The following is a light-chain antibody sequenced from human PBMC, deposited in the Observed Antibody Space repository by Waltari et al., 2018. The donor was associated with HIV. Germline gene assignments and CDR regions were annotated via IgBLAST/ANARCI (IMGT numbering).Light chain of an antibody. J-gene: IGLJ1*01. CDR3: CSYAGGNSYV. CDR2: EVN. CDR1: SSDVGNYNV. V-gene: IGLV2-23*02. Sequence: QSALTQPASVSASPGQSITISCTGTSSDVGNYNVVSWYRQFPDKAPQLLIFEVNKRPSGVSNRFSGSKSGHSASLTIAGLLADDEADYYCCSYAGGNSYVFGTGTKVTVL.